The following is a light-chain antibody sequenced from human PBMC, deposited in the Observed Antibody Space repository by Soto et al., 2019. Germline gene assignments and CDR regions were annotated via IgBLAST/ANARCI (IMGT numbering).Light chain of an antibody. CDR3: TSYAGSNNFFYV. CDR2: EVS. CDR1: SSDVGGYNY. V-gene: IGLV2-8*01. Sequence: CALPRPASASGSPGRSVTLSCNGTSSDVGGYNYVSWYQQHPGKAPKLMIYEVSKRPSGVPDRFSGSKSGNTASLTVSGLQAEDEADYYCTSYAGSNNFFYVFGTGTKVTVL. J-gene: IGLJ1*01.